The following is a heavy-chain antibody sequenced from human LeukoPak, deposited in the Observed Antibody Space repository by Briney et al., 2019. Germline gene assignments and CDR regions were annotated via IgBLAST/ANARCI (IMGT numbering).Heavy chain of an antibody. J-gene: IGHJ3*02. CDR2: MNEDGGEI. CDR3: AKEFDILTSFYAFDI. V-gene: IGHV3-7*01. Sequence: GSLRLSCVASGFTFSSSWMTWVRQAPGKGLEWVASMNEDGGEIHYVDSVKGRFTISRDNAKDSLYLQMNRLRAEDTAVYYCAKEFDILTSFYAFDIWGQGTMVTVSS. CDR1: GFTFSSSW. D-gene: IGHD3-9*01.